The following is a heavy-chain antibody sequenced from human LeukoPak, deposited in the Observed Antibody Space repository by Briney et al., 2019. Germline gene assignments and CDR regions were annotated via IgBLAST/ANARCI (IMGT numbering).Heavy chain of an antibody. J-gene: IGHJ4*02. CDR2: INGGGRDT. Sequence: GGSLRLSCAASGFSFSTYAISWVRQAPGKGLEWVSDINGGGRDTFYADSVKGRFSISRDNSKNTLYLQINNARAEDTAVYYCVGRIVGEADYWGQGTLVTVSS. CDR1: GFSFSTYA. V-gene: IGHV3-23*01. D-gene: IGHD1-26*01. CDR3: VGRIVGEADY.